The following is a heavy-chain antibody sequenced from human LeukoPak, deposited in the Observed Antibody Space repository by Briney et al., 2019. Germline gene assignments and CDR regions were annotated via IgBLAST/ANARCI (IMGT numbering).Heavy chain of an antibody. V-gene: IGHV3-48*03. CDR1: GFTFSSYE. CDR2: ISSSGSTI. J-gene: IGHJ4*02. Sequence: GGSLRLSCAASGFTFSSYEMNWVRQAPGKGLEWVSYISSSGSTIYYADSVKGRFTISRDNAKNSLYLQMNSLRAEDTAVYYCASLYDSSGYYAYYFDYWGQGTLVTVSS. D-gene: IGHD3-22*01. CDR3: ASLYDSSGYYAYYFDY.